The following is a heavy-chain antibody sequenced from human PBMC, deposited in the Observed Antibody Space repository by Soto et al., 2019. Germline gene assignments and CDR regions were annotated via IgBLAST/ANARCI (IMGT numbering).Heavy chain of an antibody. CDR2: ISGDGGST. CDR1: GFTFDDYA. D-gene: IGHD4-4*01. J-gene: IGHJ4*02. V-gene: IGHV3-43*02. CDR3: AKAGHYSNYEPYYFDY. Sequence: GESLKISCAASGFTFDDYAMHWVRQAPGKGLEWVSLISGDGGSTYYADSVKSRFTISRDNSKNSLYLQMNSLRTEDTALYYCAKAGHYSNYEPYYFDYWGQGTLVTVSS.